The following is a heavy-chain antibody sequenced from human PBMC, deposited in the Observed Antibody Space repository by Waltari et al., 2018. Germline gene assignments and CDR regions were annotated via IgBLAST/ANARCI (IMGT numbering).Heavy chain of an antibody. CDR1: GFIFSNYG. V-gene: IGHV3-33*01. J-gene: IGHJ4*02. CDR3: ARCGRGVDSSASCLDH. Sequence: VQLVESGGGVVQPGRSLRLSCAASGFIFSNYGMHWVRQAPGKGLEWVAVVYYDGSTKHYADSVKGRFTISRDNSKNTLNLEMNSLRAEDTAVYFCARCGRGVDSSASCLDHWGQGTLVTVSS. CDR2: VYYDGSTK. D-gene: IGHD1-1*01.